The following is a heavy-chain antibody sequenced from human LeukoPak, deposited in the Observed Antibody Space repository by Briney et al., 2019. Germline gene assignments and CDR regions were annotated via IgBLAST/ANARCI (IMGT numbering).Heavy chain of an antibody. V-gene: IGHV3-30*02. Sequence: GGSLRLSCSASGFTFSGTGMHWVRQAPGKGLEWVAFIQYSGRTQYYAASVEGRFTISRDNSKNTLYVQMNSLRTEDTAVYYCAKDQGSGSYLDYWGQGTLVTVSS. CDR3: AKDQGSGSYLDY. CDR2: IQYSGRTQ. J-gene: IGHJ4*02. CDR1: GFTFSGTG. D-gene: IGHD1-26*01.